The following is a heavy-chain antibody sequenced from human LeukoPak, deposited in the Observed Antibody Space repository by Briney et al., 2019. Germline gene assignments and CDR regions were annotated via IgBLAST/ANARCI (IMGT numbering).Heavy chain of an antibody. CDR3: ARLVDTAMASEY. D-gene: IGHD5-18*01. CDR2: INHSGST. V-gene: IGHV4-34*01. Sequence: SETLSLTCAVYGGSFSGYYWSWIRQPPGKGLEWIGEINHSGSTNYNPSLKSRVTISVDTSKNQFSLKLSSVTAADTAVYYCARLVDTAMASEYWGQGTLVTVSS. CDR1: GGSFSGYY. J-gene: IGHJ4*02.